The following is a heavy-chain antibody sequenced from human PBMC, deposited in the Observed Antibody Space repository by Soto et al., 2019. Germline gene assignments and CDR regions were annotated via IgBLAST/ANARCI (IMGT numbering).Heavy chain of an antibody. CDR2: ISPCGGNT. J-gene: IGHJ5*02. V-gene: IGHV1-46*01. CDR1: GDGFTSCC. CDR3: ATKRDDILTGYDWFDP. Sequence: GTSVEVCWEACGDGFTSCCRWWVRQAPGQGLEWMGTISPCGGNTNYAQKFQGRVTMTRDTSTSTVYMELSSLRSEDTAVYYCATKRDDILTGYDWFDPWGQGTLVTVSS. D-gene: IGHD3-9*01.